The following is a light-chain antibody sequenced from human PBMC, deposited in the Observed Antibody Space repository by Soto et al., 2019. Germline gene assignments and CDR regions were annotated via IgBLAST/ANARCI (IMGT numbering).Light chain of an antibody. CDR3: QQYGSSPWT. CDR1: QSVSSSY. V-gene: IGKV3-20*01. Sequence: IVLTQSPCTLSLSPGERATLSCRASQSVSSSYLAWYQQKPGQAPRLLIYGASSRATGIPDRFSGSGSGTDFTLTISRLEPEDFAVYYCQQYGSSPWTFGQGTKVAIK. CDR2: GAS. J-gene: IGKJ1*01.